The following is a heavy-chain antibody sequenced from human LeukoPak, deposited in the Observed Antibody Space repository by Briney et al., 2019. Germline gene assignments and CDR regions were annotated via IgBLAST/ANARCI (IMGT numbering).Heavy chain of an antibody. Sequence: GGSLRLSCAAPGFTFDDYGMSWVRQAPGKGLEWVSGINWNGGSTGYADSVKGRFTISRDNAKNSLYLQMNSLRAEDTALYYCARDGLTYYYGSGSLDYWGQGTLVTVSS. CDR2: INWNGGST. V-gene: IGHV3-20*04. CDR3: ARDGLTYYYGSGSLDY. CDR1: GFTFDDYG. J-gene: IGHJ4*02. D-gene: IGHD3-10*01.